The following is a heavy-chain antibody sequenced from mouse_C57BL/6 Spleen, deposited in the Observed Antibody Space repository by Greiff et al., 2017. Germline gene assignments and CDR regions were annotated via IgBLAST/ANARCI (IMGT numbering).Heavy chain of an antibody. D-gene: IGHD2-4*01. CDR2: IYPGSGST. Sequence: QVQLQQPGAELVKPGASVKMSCKASGYTFTSYWITWVKQRPGQGLEWIGDIYPGSGSTNYNEKFKSKATLTVDTSSSTAYMQLSSLTSEDSAVYYCARWESDYPRFDYWGQGTTLTVSS. V-gene: IGHV1-55*01. J-gene: IGHJ2*01. CDR3: ARWESDYPRFDY. CDR1: GYTFTSYW.